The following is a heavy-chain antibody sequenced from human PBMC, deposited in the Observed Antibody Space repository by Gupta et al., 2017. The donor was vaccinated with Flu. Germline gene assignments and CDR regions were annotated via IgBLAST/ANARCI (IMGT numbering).Heavy chain of an antibody. Sequence: QVQLQESGPGLVKPSETLSLSCTVSGGSISSYSWSWIRQPPGKGLAWIGYIYYSGRYSGNTNYNPSLKSRVNILVDASRKQVSLKLMYVHEADTAVYFCSRESAGWISFDSWGQGTLLTVSS. CDR1: GGSISSYS. CDR2: IYYSGRYSGNT. CDR3: SRESAGWISFDS. D-gene: IGHD1-1*01. J-gene: IGHJ5*01. V-gene: IGHV4-59*01.